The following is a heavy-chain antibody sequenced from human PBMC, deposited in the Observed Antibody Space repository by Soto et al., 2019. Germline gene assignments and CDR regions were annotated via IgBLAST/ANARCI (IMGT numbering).Heavy chain of an antibody. V-gene: IGHV2-70*01. CDR2: IDWDDDK. J-gene: IGHJ6*02. CDR1: GLSLSTTLMC. CDR3: ARRRGNYDILARDYRDDYYGMDV. Sequence: SGPTVVNPTQILPLTCTFSGLSLSTTLMCMSWIRQPPGKALEWLALIDWDDDKDYSTSLKTRLTITQDTSNDQVVLTMTNMDPVETATYYYARRRGNYDILARDYRDDYYGMDVWGLGTTVTVSS. D-gene: IGHD3-9*01.